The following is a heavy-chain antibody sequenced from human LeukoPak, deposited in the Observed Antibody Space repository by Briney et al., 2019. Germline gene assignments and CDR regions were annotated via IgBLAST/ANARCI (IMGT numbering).Heavy chain of an antibody. J-gene: IGHJ4*02. V-gene: IGHV3-9*01. CDR1: GFTFDDYA. Sequence: GRSLRLPCVASGFTFDDYAIHWVRQAPGKGLEWVSGINWNSGSIGYADSVKGRFTISRDNAKNSLYLQMNSLRAEDTALYYCTKVGGVTSGPFDYWGQGTLVTVSS. CDR3: TKVGGVTSGPFDY. CDR2: INWNSGSI. D-gene: IGHD4-17*01.